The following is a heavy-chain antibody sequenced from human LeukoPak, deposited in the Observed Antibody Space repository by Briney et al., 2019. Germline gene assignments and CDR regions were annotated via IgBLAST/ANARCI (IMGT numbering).Heavy chain of an antibody. CDR3: AKSEGKADIVATPSY. D-gene: IGHD5-12*01. Sequence: PGGSLRLSCAASGFTVSSNYMSWIRQAPGKGLEWVSVIYSGGSTYYADSVKGRFTISRDNSKNTLYLQMNSLRAEDTAVYYCAKSEGKADIVATPSYWGQGTLVTVSS. V-gene: IGHV3-53*01. CDR1: GFTVSSNY. J-gene: IGHJ4*02. CDR2: IYSGGST.